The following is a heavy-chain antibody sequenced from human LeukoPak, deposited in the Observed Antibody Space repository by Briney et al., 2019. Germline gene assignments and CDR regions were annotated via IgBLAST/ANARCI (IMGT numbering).Heavy chain of an antibody. D-gene: IGHD6-13*01. CDR2: ISDNGGNT. CDR1: GFTFSGFA. V-gene: IGHV3-64D*06. CDR3: VKAAGSWYGYFDY. J-gene: IGHJ4*02. Sequence: PGGSQRLSCAASGFTFSGFAMTWVRQAPGKGLEYVSTISDNGGNTNYADSVKGRFTISRDNSKNTLYLQMSSLRPEDTAVYYCVKAAGSWYGYFDYWGQGTLVTVSS.